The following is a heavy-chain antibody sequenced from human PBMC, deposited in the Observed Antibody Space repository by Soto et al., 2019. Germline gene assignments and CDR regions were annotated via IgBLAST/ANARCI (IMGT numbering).Heavy chain of an antibody. J-gene: IGHJ3*02. V-gene: IGHV1-2*04. CDR1: GYTFTGYY. Sequence: ASVKVSCKASGYTFTGYYMHWVRQAPGQGLEWMGWINPNSGGTNYAQRFQGWVTMTRDTSISTAYMELSRLRSDDTAVYYCARGTSIAAAGPGAFDIWGRGTMVTVSS. CDR3: ARGTSIAAAGPGAFDI. CDR2: INPNSGGT. D-gene: IGHD6-13*01.